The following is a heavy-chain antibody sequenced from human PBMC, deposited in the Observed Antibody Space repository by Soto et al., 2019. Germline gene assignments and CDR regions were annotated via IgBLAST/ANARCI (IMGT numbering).Heavy chain of an antibody. Sequence: ETLSLTCTVSGGSINNYYWNWVRQAPGKGLEWVSYISDSSSTIHYADSVKGRFTISRDNAKNSLYLQMNSLRAEDTAVYYCARDDYPYYDDSSGYHFDYWGQGALVTVSS. CDR3: ARDDYPYYDDSSGYHFDY. J-gene: IGHJ4*02. D-gene: IGHD3-22*01. CDR2: ISDSSSTI. V-gene: IGHV3-48*01. CDR1: GGSINNYY.